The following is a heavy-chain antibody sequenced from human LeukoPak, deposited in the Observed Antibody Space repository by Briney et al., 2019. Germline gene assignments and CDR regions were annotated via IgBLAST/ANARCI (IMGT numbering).Heavy chain of an antibody. CDR3: ARVGPYHYYGSGSYYNHAFDI. CDR1: GGSISNY. D-gene: IGHD3-10*01. V-gene: IGHV4-59*01. J-gene: IGHJ3*02. CDR2: IYYSGST. Sequence: PSETLSLTCTVSGGSISNYWSWIRQPPGKGLEWIGYIYYSGSTNYNPSLKSRVTISVDTSKNQFSLKLSSVTAADTAVYYCARVGPYHYYGSGSYYNHAFDIWGQGTMVTVSS.